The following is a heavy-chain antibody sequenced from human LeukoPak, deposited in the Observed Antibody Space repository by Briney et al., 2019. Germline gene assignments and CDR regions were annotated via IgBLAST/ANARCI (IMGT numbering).Heavy chain of an antibody. CDR1: GGSFSGYY. D-gene: IGHD3-22*01. CDR2: INHSGST. J-gene: IGHJ3*02. V-gene: IGHV4-34*01. Sequence: PSETLSLTCAVYGGSFSGYYWSWIRQPPGEGLEWIGEINHSGSTNYNPSLKSRVTISVDTSKNQFSLKLSSVTAADTAVYYCARFNYYDSSGFISAFDIWGQGTMVTVSS. CDR3: ARFNYYDSSGFISAFDI.